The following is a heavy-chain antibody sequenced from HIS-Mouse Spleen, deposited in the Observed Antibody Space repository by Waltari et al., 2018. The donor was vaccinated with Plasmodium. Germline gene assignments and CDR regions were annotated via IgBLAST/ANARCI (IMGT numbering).Heavy chain of an antibody. Sequence: QVQLVESGGGVVQPGGSLGLSCAASGFPFSSYGMHWVRQAPGKGLEWVAVISYDGSNKYYADSVKGRFTISRDNSKNTLYLQMNSLRAEDTAVYYCAKAQGVINFDYWGQGTLVTVSS. CDR3: AKAQGVINFDY. D-gene: IGHD3-16*01. CDR1: GFPFSSYG. CDR2: ISYDGSNK. J-gene: IGHJ4*02. V-gene: IGHV3-30*18.